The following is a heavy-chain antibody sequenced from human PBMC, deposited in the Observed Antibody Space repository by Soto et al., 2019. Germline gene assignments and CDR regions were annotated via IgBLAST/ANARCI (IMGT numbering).Heavy chain of an antibody. CDR1: GFTFRNYA. Sequence: GGSLRLSCAASGFTFRNYAMHWVRQAPGKGLEWVVVISYDGSKKYYADSLEGRFTISRDNSNNTLHLQMNSLTDEDTAVYYCVRAPGSATVTTSYVDYWGQGTLVTVSS. CDR3: VRAPGSATVTTSYVDY. D-gene: IGHD4-17*01. J-gene: IGHJ4*02. V-gene: IGHV3-30*03. CDR2: ISYDGSKK.